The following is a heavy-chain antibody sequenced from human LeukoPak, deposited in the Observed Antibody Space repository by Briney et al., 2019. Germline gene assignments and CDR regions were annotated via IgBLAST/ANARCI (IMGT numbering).Heavy chain of an antibody. D-gene: IGHD6-6*01. Sequence: SETLSLTCTVSGGSISSYYWSWIRQPPGKGLEWIGYIYTSGSTNYNPSLKSRVTISVDTSENQFSLKLSSVTAADTAVYYCARGEYSSSRWGYYFDYWGQGTLVTVSS. V-gene: IGHV4-4*09. CDR3: ARGEYSSSRWGYYFDY. J-gene: IGHJ4*02. CDR1: GGSISSYY. CDR2: IYTSGST.